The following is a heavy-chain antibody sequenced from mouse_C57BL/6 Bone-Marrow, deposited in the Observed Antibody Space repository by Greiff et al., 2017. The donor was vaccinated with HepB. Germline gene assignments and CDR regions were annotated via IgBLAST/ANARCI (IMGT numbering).Heavy chain of an antibody. D-gene: IGHD1-1*01. CDR1: GYTFTSYW. V-gene: IGHV1-55*01. J-gene: IGHJ1*03. CDR3: ASPITTVVAPDWYFDV. CDR2: IYPGSGST. Sequence: QVHVKQPGAELVKPGASVKMSCKASGYTFTSYWITWVKQRPGQGLEWIGDIYPGSGSTNYNEKFKSKATLTVDTSSSTAYMQLSSLTSEDSAVYYCASPITTVVAPDWYFDVWGTGTTVTVSS.